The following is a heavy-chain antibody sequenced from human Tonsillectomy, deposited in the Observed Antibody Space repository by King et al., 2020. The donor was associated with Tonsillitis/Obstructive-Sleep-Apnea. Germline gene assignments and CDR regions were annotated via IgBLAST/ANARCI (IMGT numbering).Heavy chain of an antibody. CDR1: GFTVSSNY. V-gene: IGHV3-53*01. J-gene: IGHJ6*03. CDR3: ASEGAYYDFGSGYRHDYYYMDV. Sequence: VQLVESGGGLIQPGGSLRLSCAASGFTVSSNYMSWVRQAPGKGLEWVSVIYSGGSTYYADSVKGRFTISRDNSTNTLYLQMNSLRAEDTAVYYCASEGAYYDFGSGYRHDYYYMDVWGKGTTVTVSS. D-gene: IGHD3-3*01. CDR2: IYSGGST.